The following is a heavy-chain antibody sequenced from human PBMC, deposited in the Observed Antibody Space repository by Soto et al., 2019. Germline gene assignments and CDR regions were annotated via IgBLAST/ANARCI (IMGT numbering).Heavy chain of an antibody. CDR1: GGSISSGDYY. J-gene: IGHJ3*02. CDR3: AKDWATRRGAFEI. D-gene: IGHD7-27*01. V-gene: IGHV4-30-4*01. CDR2: IYYSGST. Sequence: SETLSLTCTVSGGSISSGDYYWSWIRQPPGKGLEWIGYIYYSGSTYYNPSLKSRVTISVGTSKNQFSLKLSSVTAADTAVYFCAKDWATRRGAFEIWGQGTMVTVSS.